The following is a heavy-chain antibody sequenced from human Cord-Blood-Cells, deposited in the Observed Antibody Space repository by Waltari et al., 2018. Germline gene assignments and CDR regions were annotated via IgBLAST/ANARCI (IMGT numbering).Heavy chain of an antibody. CDR1: GFTFSNAW. V-gene: IGHV3-15*01. CDR3: TTDLYYYDSSGYYIDY. CDR2: IKSKTDGGTT. Sequence: EVQLVESGGGLVKPGGSLRLSCAASGFTFSNAWMSWVRQAPGKGLEWVGGIKSKTDGGTTDYAAPVKGRFTISRDDSKNTLYLQMNSLKTEDTAVYYCTTDLYYYDSSGYYIDYWGQGTLVTVSS. J-gene: IGHJ4*02. D-gene: IGHD3-22*01.